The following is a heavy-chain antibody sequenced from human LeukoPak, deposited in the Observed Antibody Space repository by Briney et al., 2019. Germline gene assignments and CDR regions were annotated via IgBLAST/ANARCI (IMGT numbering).Heavy chain of an antibody. J-gene: IGHJ4*02. Sequence: SETLSLTCTVSGGSISSSSYYWGWIRQPPGKGLERIGSIYYSGSTYYDPSLKSRVTISVDSSKNQFSLKLSSVTAADTAVYYCARQHVSYCSTTSCSAGFVDSWGQGTLVTVSS. V-gene: IGHV4-39*01. CDR1: GGSISSSSYY. D-gene: IGHD2-2*01. CDR3: ARQHVSYCSTTSCSAGFVDS. CDR2: IYYSGST.